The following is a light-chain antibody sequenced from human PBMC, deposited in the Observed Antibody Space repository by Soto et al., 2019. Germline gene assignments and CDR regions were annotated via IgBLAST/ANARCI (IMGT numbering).Light chain of an antibody. Sequence: QSVLTQPASVSGSPGQSITISCTGTSSDVGAHNFVSWYQHHPGRAPKLIIYEVTIRPSGVSNRFSGSKSGNTASLTISGLQAEDEADYYCSSYTTSAPHVFGSGTKVTVL. CDR1: SSDVGAHNF. CDR2: EVT. V-gene: IGLV2-14*01. CDR3: SSYTTSAPHV. J-gene: IGLJ1*01.